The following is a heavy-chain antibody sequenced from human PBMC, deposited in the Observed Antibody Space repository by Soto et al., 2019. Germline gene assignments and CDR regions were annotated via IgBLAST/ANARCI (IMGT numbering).Heavy chain of an antibody. Sequence: AGGSLRLSCAASGFTFSTYAMSWARQAPGKGLEWVSTISAGGDATFYADSVKGRFTISRDNSKNTLYLQMNSLRADDTAVYYCAKDTGSDYYYDSSGYYSAFDVWGQGTMVTVSS. CDR3: AKDTGSDYYYDSSGYYSAFDV. J-gene: IGHJ3*01. CDR1: GFTFSTYA. CDR2: ISAGGDAT. D-gene: IGHD3-22*01. V-gene: IGHV3-23*01.